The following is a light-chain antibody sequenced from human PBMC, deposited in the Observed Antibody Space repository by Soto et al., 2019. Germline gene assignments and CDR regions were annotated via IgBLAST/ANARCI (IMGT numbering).Light chain of an antibody. CDR1: QSVSSSY. J-gene: IGKJ4*02. CDR3: QQYCSSALK. CDR2: GAS. Sequence: EIVLTQCPGTLSLSPGERASLSCRASQSVSSSYLAWYQQKPGQAPRLLIYGASSRATGITDRFSGSGSGTYFTLTISRLEPEHGAVYYWQQYCSSALKFGGGTKVDI. V-gene: IGKV3-20*01.